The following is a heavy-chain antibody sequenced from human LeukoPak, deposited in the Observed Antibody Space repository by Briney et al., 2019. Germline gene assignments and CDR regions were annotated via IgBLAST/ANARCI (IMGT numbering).Heavy chain of an antibody. CDR1: GYTFTGYY. J-gene: IGHJ3*02. Sequence: GASVKVSCKASGYTFTGYYMHWVRQAPGQGLEWMGWINPNSGGTNYAQKFQGRVTMTRDTSISTAYMELSRLRSDDTAVYCCASRIAVAGTQPLDAFDIWGQGTMVTVSS. V-gene: IGHV1-2*02. CDR2: INPNSGGT. CDR3: ASRIAVAGTQPLDAFDI. D-gene: IGHD6-19*01.